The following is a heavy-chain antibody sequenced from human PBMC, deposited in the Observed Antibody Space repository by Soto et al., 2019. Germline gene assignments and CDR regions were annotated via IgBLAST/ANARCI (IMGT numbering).Heavy chain of an antibody. Sequence: PSETLSLTCAVSGGSISSSNWWSWVRQPPGKGLEWIGAIYHSGSTNYNRSIKSRVTISVDKSKNQFSLKLSSVTAADTAVSYCARVGSGSSPTDYFDYWGQGTLVTVSS. V-gene: IGHV4-4*02. D-gene: IGHD2-15*01. CDR1: GGSISSSNW. CDR3: ARVGSGSSPTDYFDY. J-gene: IGHJ4*01. CDR2: IYHSGST.